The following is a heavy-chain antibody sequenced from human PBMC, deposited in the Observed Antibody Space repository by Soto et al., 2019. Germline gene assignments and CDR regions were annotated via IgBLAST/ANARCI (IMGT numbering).Heavy chain of an antibody. CDR2: INYNVTT. J-gene: IGHJ4*02. V-gene: IGHV4-31*03. D-gene: IGHD3-10*01. Sequence: QVQLQESGPGLVKPAQTLSLTCTVSGGSISSPNFYWSWIRQHPGKDLEWIGHINYNVTTYYNPTLKSRVSISVDTYKNQCSLKLSSVTSAETAVYYCARESRILIWFGKLHDWGRATLVTVSS. CDR1: GGSISSPNFY. CDR3: ARESRILIWFGKLHD.